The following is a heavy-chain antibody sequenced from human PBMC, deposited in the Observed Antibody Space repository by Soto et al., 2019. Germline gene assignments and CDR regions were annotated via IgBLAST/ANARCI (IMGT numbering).Heavy chain of an antibody. J-gene: IGHJ4*02. Sequence: GGSLRLSCAASGFTFSYYYMSWIRQAPGKGLEWVSYISSSGSTIYYADSVKGRFTIPRDNAKNSLYLQMNSLRAEDTAVYYCASTAAYYYDSSGYPAFDYWGQGTLVTVSS. CDR2: ISSSGSTI. CDR1: GFTFSYYY. D-gene: IGHD3-22*01. CDR3: ASTAAYYYDSSGYPAFDY. V-gene: IGHV3-11*01.